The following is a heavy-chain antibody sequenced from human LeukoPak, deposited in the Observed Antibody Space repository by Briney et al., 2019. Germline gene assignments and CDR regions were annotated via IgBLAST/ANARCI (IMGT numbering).Heavy chain of an antibody. CDR2: INSDGSGT. D-gene: IGHD1-26*01. V-gene: IGHV3-74*01. Sequence: GGSLRLSCAASGFTFSSNWMHWVRQGPGKGLVWVSRINSDGSGTSYADSVKGRFTIPRDNAQNTLYLQMNSLRAEDTAVYYCARAGEGLLAYSFDIWGQGTMVTVSS. CDR3: ARAGEGLLAYSFDI. J-gene: IGHJ3*02. CDR1: GFTFSSNW.